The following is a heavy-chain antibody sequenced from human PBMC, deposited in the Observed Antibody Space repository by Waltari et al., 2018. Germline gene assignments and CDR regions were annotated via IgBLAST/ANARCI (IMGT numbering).Heavy chain of an antibody. CDR2: ISYDGSNK. Sequence: QVQLVESGGGVVQPGRSLRLSCAAFGFTFSSYAMHWVRQAPGKGLEWVAVISYDGSNKYYADSVKGRFTISRDDSKNTLYLQMNSLRAEDTAVYYCATDRNYYGSGSSGGMDVWGQGTTVTVSS. CDR3: ATDRNYYGSGSSGGMDV. V-gene: IGHV3-30*01. CDR1: GFTFSSYA. J-gene: IGHJ6*02. D-gene: IGHD3-10*01.